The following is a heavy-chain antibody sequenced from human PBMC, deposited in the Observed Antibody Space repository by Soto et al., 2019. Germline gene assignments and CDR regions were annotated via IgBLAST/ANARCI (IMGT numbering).Heavy chain of an antibody. J-gene: IGHJ4*02. CDR2: IYYSGST. CDR1: GGSISSGDYY. CDR3: ARVLAITGTRYFDY. Sequence: ASETLSLTCTVSGGSISSGDYYWSWIRQPPGKGLEWIGYIYYSGSTYYNPSLKSRVTISVDTSKNQFSLKLSSVTAADTAVYYCARVLAITGTRYFDYWGQGTQVTVSS. V-gene: IGHV4-30-4*01. D-gene: IGHD1-20*01.